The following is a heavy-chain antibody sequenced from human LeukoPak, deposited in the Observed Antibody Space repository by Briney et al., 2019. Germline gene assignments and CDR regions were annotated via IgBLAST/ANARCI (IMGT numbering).Heavy chain of an antibody. CDR3: AIVSPMTTVARGQGAFDI. CDR1: GYTFTNYY. V-gene: IGHV1-46*01. J-gene: IGHJ3*02. Sequence: ASVKVSCKGFGYTFTNYYMHWVRQAPGQGPEWMGIVNPNDGSTTYAQKFQGRVTMTRDMATNTVYMELSILRYDDTVEYFCAIVSPMTTVARGQGAFDIWGQGTMVIVSA. D-gene: IGHD4-23*01. CDR2: VNPNDGST.